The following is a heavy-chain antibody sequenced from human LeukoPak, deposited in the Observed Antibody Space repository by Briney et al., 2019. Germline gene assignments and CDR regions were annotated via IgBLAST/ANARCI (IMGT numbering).Heavy chain of an antibody. CDR1: GFSLSIYS. CDR3: ARDPRITMVRGVIIPPLFDY. V-gene: IGHV3-48*04. CDR2: ISSSSSSV. Sequence: GGSLRLSCAASGFSLSIYSMHWVRQAPGKGLEWVSYISSSSSSVSYSDSVKGRFTISRDNAKKSLYLQMNSLRAEDTAVYYCARDPRITMVRGVIIPPLFDYWGQGTLVTVSS. D-gene: IGHD3-10*01. J-gene: IGHJ4*02.